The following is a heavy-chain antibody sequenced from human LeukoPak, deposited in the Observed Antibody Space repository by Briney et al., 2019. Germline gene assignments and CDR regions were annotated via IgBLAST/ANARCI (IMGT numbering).Heavy chain of an antibody. J-gene: IGHJ3*02. CDR1: GGSISSYY. Sequence: PSETLSLTCTVSGGSISSYYWSWIRQPPGKGLEWIGYIYYSGSTNYNPSLKSRVTISVDTSKNQFSLELSSVTAADTAVYYCARAGVVVVAADHDAFDIWGQGTMVTVSS. CDR3: ARAGVVVVAADHDAFDI. V-gene: IGHV4-59*01. CDR2: IYYSGST. D-gene: IGHD2-15*01.